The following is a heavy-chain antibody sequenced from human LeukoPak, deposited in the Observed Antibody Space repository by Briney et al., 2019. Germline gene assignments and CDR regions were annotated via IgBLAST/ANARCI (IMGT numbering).Heavy chain of an antibody. V-gene: IGHV3-30*03. J-gene: IGHJ6*02. CDR3: ARPLLWFGELPYGMDV. CDR2: ISYDGSNK. D-gene: IGHD3-10*01. Sequence: PGGSLRLSCAASGLTFSSYGMHWVRQAPGKGLEWVAVISYDGSNKYYADSVKGRFTISRDNSKNTLYLQMNSLRAEDTAVYYCARPLLWFGELPYGMDVWGQGTTVTVSS. CDR1: GLTFSSYG.